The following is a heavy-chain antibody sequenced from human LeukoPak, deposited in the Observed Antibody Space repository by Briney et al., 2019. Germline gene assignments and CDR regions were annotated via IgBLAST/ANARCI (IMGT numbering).Heavy chain of an antibody. J-gene: IGHJ5*02. CDR3: ARGDTWFGGPWS. V-gene: IGHV1-69*05. D-gene: IGHD3-10*01. CDR1: GGTFSGYA. CDR2: IIPIFGTA. Sequence: SVKVSCKASGGTFSGYAISWVRQAPGQGLEWMGGIIPIFGTANYAQKFQGRFTITTDESTSTAYMELSSLRSEDTAVYYCARGDTWFGGPWSWGQGTLVTVSS.